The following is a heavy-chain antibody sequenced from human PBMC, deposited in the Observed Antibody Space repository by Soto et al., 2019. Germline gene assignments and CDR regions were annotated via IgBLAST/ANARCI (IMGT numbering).Heavy chain of an antibody. D-gene: IGHD3-10*01. CDR3: AKYSVATLIRRITMVRGVAQIDY. J-gene: IGHJ4*02. CDR1: GFTFSSYA. V-gene: IGHV3-23*01. Sequence: GGSLRLSCAASGFTFSSYAMSWVRQAPGKGLEWVSAINGSGGSTYYAGSLKGRFTISRDDSENKLYLQMNSLRAEDTAVYYCAKYSVATLIRRITMVRGVAQIDYWGQGTLVTVSS. CDR2: INGSGGST.